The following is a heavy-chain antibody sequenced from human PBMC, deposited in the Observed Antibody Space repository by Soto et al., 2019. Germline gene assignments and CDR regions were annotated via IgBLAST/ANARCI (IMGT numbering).Heavy chain of an antibody. Sequence: SETLSLTCTVSGGSVSSGSDYWSWIRQPPGKGLEWIGYIYYSGSTNYNPSLKSRVTISVDTSKNQFSLKLSSVTAADTAVYYCVGGANYYDSSGYYDNWFDPWGQGTLVTVSS. V-gene: IGHV4-61*01. CDR3: VGGANYYDSSGYYDNWFDP. CDR1: GGSVSSGSDY. J-gene: IGHJ5*02. CDR2: IYYSGST. D-gene: IGHD3-22*01.